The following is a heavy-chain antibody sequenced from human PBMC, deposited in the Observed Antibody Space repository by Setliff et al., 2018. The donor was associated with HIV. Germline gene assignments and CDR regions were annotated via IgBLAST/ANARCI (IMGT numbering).Heavy chain of an antibody. CDR1: GYTFTSYY. CDR3: ARDRQVVVVAATGYYYYYMDV. V-gene: IGHV1-46*01. D-gene: IGHD2-15*01. Sequence: GASVKVSCKASGYTFTSYYMHWVRQAPGQGLEWVGIINPSGGSTSYAQKFQGRVTMTRDTSTSTVYMELSSLRSEDTAVYYCARDRQVVVVAATGYYYYYMDVWGKGTTVTVSS. CDR2: INPSGGST. J-gene: IGHJ6*03.